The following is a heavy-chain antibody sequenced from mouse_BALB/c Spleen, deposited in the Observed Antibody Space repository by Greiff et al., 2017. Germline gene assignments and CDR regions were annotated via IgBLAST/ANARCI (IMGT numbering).Heavy chain of an antibody. J-gene: IGHJ3*01. CDR1: GYTFTSYW. D-gene: IGHD1-1*01. Sequence: LQQPGSELVRPGASVKLSCKASGYTFTSYWMHWVKQRPGQGLEWIGNIYPGSGSTNYDEKFKSKATLTVDTSSSTAYMQLSSLTSEDSAVYYCTREYYGSSSLAYWGQGTLVTVSA. CDR2: IYPGSGST. CDR3: TREYYGSSSLAY. V-gene: IGHV1S22*01.